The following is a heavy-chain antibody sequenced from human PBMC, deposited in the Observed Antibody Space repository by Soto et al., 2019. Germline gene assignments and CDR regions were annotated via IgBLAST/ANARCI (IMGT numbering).Heavy chain of an antibody. CDR3: ARALYDILTGYPAPYDY. Sequence: GSLRLSCAASGFTFSSYGMHWVRQAPGKGLEWVAVIWYDGSNKYYADSVKGRFTISRDNSKNTLYLQMNSLRAEDTAVYYCARALYDILTGYPAPYDYWGQGTLVTVSS. CDR1: GFTFSSYG. CDR2: IWYDGSNK. V-gene: IGHV3-33*01. J-gene: IGHJ4*02. D-gene: IGHD3-9*01.